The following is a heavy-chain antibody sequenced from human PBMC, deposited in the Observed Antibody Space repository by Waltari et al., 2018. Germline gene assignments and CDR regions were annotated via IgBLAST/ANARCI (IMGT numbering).Heavy chain of an antibody. CDR1: GYTFTSYD. D-gene: IGHD3-22*01. CDR3: ARTITYYYDSSGYYRYYFDY. V-gene: IGHV1-8*01. J-gene: IGHJ4*02. Sequence: QVQLVQSGAEVKKPGASVKVSCKASGYTFTSYDINWVRQATGQGLEWMGWMNPNSGKTGYAQKFQGKVTMTRNTSISTAYMELSSLGSEDTAVYYCARTITYYYDSSGYYRYYFDYWGQGTLVTVSS. CDR2: MNPNSGKT.